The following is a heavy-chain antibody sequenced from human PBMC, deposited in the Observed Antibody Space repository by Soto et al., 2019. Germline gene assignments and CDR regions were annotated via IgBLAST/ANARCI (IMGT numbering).Heavy chain of an antibody. CDR2: ISYDGSNK. V-gene: IGHV3-30*18. CDR3: AKVTAAGTQYYYYGMDA. D-gene: IGHD6-13*01. J-gene: IGHJ6*02. Sequence: QVQLVESGGGVVQPGRSLRLSCAASGFTFSSYGMHWVRQAPGKGLEWVAVISYDGSNKYYADSVKGRFTISRDNSKTTLYLQMNSLRAEDTAVYYCAKVTAAGTQYYYYGMDAWGQGTTVTVSS. CDR1: GFTFSSYG.